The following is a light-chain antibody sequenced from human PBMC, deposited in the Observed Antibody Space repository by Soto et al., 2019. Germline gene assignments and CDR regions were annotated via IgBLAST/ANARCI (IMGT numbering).Light chain of an antibody. CDR1: QSVSYW. CDR2: DGS. J-gene: IGKJ1*01. CDR3: QHYNTYSKA. Sequence: DIHLTQSPSTLSTSVGARVTITCRASQSVSYWLAWYQQKPGKAPNLLIYDGSTLASGVPPRFSGGGFGTEFTLNISSLQPDDSAMYYCQHYNTYSKAFGHGTKVDI. V-gene: IGKV1-5*01.